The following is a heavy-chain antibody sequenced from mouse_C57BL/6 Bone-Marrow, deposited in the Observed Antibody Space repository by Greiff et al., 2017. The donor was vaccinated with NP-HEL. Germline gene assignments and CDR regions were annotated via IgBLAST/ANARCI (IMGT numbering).Heavy chain of an antibody. CDR2: INPNNGGT. V-gene: IGHV1-22*01. D-gene: IGHD2-4*01. CDR1: GYTFTDYN. J-gene: IGHJ3*01. CDR3: ARGDYDRAWFAY. Sequence: EVQRVESGPELVKPGASVKMSCKASGYTFTDYNMHWVKQSHGKSLEWIGYINPNNGGTSYNQKFKGKATLTVNKSSSTAYMELRSLTSEDSAVYYCARGDYDRAWFAYWGQGTLVTVSA.